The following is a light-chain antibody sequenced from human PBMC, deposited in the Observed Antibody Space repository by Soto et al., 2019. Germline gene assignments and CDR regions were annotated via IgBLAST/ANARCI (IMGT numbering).Light chain of an antibody. J-gene: IGKJ2*01. CDR1: QTILYTSINKNS. Sequence: DIVMTQSPDSLAVSLGERATINCRSSQTILYTSINKNSLAWYQQKPGQPPTLLIYWASTRESGVPDRFSGSGSGTDFTLTISSLQAEDVAVYYCQQYYSSPYTFDQGTKLGIK. CDR2: WAS. V-gene: IGKV4-1*01. CDR3: QQYYSSPYT.